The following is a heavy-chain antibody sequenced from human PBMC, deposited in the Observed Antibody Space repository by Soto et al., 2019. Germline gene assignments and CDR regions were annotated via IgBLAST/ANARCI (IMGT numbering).Heavy chain of an antibody. CDR1: GSSLSTSGVG. CDR2: IYWDADK. Sequence: QITLKESGPPLVKPTQTLTLTCTFSGSSLSTSGVGVAWIRQPPGEALEWLALIYWDADKRYRPSLESRLTITKDTSKNQVVLTMTNMDSVDTATYYCAYLPCSGGSCYWFSFSGMDVWGQGTTVTVSS. J-gene: IGHJ6*02. D-gene: IGHD2-15*01. CDR3: AYLPCSGGSCYWFSFSGMDV. V-gene: IGHV2-5*02.